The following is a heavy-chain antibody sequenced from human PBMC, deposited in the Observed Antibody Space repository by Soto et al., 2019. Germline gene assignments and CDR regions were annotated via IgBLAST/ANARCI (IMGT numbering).Heavy chain of an antibody. CDR1: GFTFSNAW. CDR3: TTRYNWNDKGFDY. V-gene: IGHV3-15*07. D-gene: IGHD1-20*01. Sequence: GGSLRLSCAASGFTFSNAWMNWVRQAPGKGLEWVGRIKSKTDGGTTDYAAPVKGRFTISRDDSKNTLYLQMNSLKTEDTAVYYCTTRYNWNDKGFDYWGQGTLVTVSS. CDR2: IKSKTDGGTT. J-gene: IGHJ4*02.